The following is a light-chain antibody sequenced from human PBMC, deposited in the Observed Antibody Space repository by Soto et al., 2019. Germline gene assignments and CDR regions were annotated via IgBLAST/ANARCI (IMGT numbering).Light chain of an antibody. CDR1: QSVSGSY. J-gene: IGKJ1*01. V-gene: IGKV3-20*01. CDR3: QQYTGPPTT. CDR2: GAS. Sequence: ENVLTQSPGTLSLSPGERATLYCRASQSVSGSYLAWYQQKPGQAPRLLIYGASSRATGIPDRFSGSGSGTDFTLTISSLQSEDFAVYFCQQYTGPPTTFGQGTKVDIK.